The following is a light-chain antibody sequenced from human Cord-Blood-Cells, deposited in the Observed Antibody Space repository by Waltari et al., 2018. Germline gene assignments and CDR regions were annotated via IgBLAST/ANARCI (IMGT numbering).Light chain of an antibody. V-gene: IGKV1-5*01. CDR2: DAS. CDR1: QSISSW. Sequence: DIQMTQSPSTLSASVGDRVTITCRASQSISSWLAWYHQKPGKAPKLLIYDASSLESGVPSRFSGIGSGTEFTLTISSLQPDDFATYYCQQYNSYSRFGPGTKVDIK. J-gene: IGKJ3*01. CDR3: QQYNSYSR.